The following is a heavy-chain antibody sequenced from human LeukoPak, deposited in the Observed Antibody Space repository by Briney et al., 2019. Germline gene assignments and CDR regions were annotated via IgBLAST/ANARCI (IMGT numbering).Heavy chain of an antibody. D-gene: IGHD2-8*02. CDR1: GFTFSDYC. Sequence: GGSLRLSCAASGFTFSDYCMSWIRQAPGKGLEWVSYISSSGRTMYYADSVKGRFTISRDNAKSSLYLQMNSLRAEDTAVYYCARTPFWYYFDYWGQGTLVTVSS. J-gene: IGHJ4*02. V-gene: IGHV3-11*01. CDR3: ARTPFWYYFDY. CDR2: ISSSGRTM.